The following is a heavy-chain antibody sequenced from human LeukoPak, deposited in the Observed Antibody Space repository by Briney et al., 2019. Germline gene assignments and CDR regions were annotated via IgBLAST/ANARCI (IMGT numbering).Heavy chain of an antibody. Sequence: SETLSLTCAVSGYSISSGYYWGWIRQSPGKGLEWIGSIYRSGSTYYNPSLKSRVTISVDTSKNQFSLKLSSVTAADTAVYYCASPVYGYSGNGRDYWGQGTLVTVSS. J-gene: IGHJ4*02. V-gene: IGHV4-38-2*01. D-gene: IGHD5-12*01. CDR1: GYSISSGYY. CDR3: ASPVYGYSGNGRDY. CDR2: IYRSGST.